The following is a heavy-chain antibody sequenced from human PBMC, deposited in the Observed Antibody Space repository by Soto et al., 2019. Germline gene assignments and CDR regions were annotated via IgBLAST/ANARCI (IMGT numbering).Heavy chain of an antibody. D-gene: IGHD3-3*01. CDR1: GYTFTSYY. CDR3: ARDLPYFWSGYPGGPNFNYGMNV. Sequence: VSVKLSCKASGYTFTSYYMHWVRQAPRQGLEWMGWISAYNGNTNYAQKLQGRVTMTTDTSTSTAYMELRSLRSDDTAVYYCARDLPYFWSGYPGGPNFNYGMNVWGQGTSVTVSS. CDR2: ISAYNGNT. J-gene: IGHJ6*02. V-gene: IGHV1-18*04.